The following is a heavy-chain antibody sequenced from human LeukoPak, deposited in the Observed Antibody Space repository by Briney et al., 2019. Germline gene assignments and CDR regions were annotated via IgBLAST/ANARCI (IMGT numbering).Heavy chain of an antibody. CDR1: GGSISSGGYS. V-gene: IGHV4-31*03. J-gene: IGHJ5*02. CDR2: IYYSGST. CDR3: ASKDLVKGGFDP. D-gene: IGHD3-16*01. Sequence: SQTLSLTCTVSGGSISSGGYSWSWIRQHPGEGLEWIGYIYYSGSTYYNPSLKSRVTISVDTSKNQFSLKLSSVTAADTAVYYCASKDLVKGGFDPWGQGTLVTVSS.